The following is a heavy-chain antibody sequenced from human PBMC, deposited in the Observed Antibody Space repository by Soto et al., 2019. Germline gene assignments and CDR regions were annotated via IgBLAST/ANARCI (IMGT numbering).Heavy chain of an antibody. J-gene: IGHJ4*02. CDR2: ISGSGGST. CDR1: GFTFSSYA. Sequence: GGSLRLSCAASGFTFSSYAMSWVRQAPGKGLEWVSAISGSGGSTYYADSVKGRFTISRDNSKNTLYLQMNRLRAEDTAVYYCAKDHMVRGVIVYFDYWGQGTLVTVSS. V-gene: IGHV3-23*01. CDR3: AKDHMVRGVIVYFDY. D-gene: IGHD3-10*01.